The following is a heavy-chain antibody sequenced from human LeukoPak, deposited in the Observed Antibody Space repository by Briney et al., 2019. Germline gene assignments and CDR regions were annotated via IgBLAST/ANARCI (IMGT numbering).Heavy chain of an antibody. CDR2: IIPIFGTA. V-gene: IGHV1-69*05. D-gene: IGHD1-26*01. CDR1: GGTFSSYA. Sequence: ASVKVSCKASGGTFSSYAISWVRQAPGQGLEWMGGIIPIFGTANYAQKFQGRVTITTDESTSTAYMELSSLRSEDTAVYYCAEEPGDWFDPWGQGTLVTVSS. J-gene: IGHJ5*02. CDR3: AEEPGDWFDP.